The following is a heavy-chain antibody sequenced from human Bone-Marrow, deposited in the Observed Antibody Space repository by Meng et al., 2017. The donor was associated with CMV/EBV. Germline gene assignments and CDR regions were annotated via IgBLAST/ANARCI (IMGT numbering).Heavy chain of an antibody. J-gene: IGHJ6*02. D-gene: IGHD2-2*01. CDR3: ANIPYTGSSTSCYEGYYDGMDV. V-gene: IGHV3-11*01. Sequence: GGSLRLSGAASGLTFSDYYMSWIRQAPGKGLEWVSYISSSGSTRYYADSVKGRFTISRDNAKNSLYLQMNSLRAEDTAVYYCANIPYTGSSTSCYEGYYDGMDVWGQGTTVTVSS. CDR1: GLTFSDYY. CDR2: ISSSGSTR.